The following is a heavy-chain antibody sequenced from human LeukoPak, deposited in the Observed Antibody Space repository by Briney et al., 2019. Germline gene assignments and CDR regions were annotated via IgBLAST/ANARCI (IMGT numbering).Heavy chain of an antibody. CDR1: GFTVSSNY. D-gene: IGHD6-13*01. J-gene: IGHJ2*01. V-gene: IGHV3-53*01. Sequence: GGSLRLSCAASGFTVSSNYMTWVRQAPGKGLEWVSVIYSGGSTYYADSVKGRFTISRDNSKNTVYLQMNSLRAEDTAVYYCARAAYSSTWYSRYFDLWGRGTLVTVSS. CDR2: IYSGGST. CDR3: ARAAYSSTWYSRYFDL.